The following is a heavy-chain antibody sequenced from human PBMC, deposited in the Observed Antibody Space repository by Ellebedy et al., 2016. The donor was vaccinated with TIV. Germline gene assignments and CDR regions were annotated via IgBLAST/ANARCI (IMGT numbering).Heavy chain of an antibody. CDR2: ISAYNGNT. V-gene: IGHV1-18*04. D-gene: IGHD2-2*01. Sequence: AASVKVSCKATGYPFPNYGVSWVRQAPGQGREWVGWISAYNGNTKYGQKFQGRISLTTDTSMGTAYMELRSLRSDDTGVYFCARDVPADAAAILDYWGQGTRVTVSS. CDR3: ARDVPADAAAILDY. J-gene: IGHJ4*02. CDR1: GYPFPNYG.